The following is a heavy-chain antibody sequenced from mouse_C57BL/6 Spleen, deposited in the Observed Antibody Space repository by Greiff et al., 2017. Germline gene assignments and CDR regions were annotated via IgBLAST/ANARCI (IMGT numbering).Heavy chain of an antibody. CDR3: ARGGDYYGSSPRDY. CDR2: IYTGDGDA. V-gene: IGHV1-80*01. CDR1: GYAFSSYW. D-gene: IGHD1-1*01. J-gene: IGHJ2*01. Sequence: VPLQQSGAELVKPGASVKISCKASGYAFSSYWMNWVKPRPGKGLERNGQIYTGDGDANYNGQFKGKATLTAYKSSSTADMLLSSLTSEDSAVYVCARGGDYYGSSPRDYWGQGTTLTVSS.